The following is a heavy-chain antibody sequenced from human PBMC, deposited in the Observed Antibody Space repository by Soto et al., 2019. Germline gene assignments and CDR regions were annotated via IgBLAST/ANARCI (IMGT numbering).Heavy chain of an antibody. V-gene: IGHV4-59*01. CDR1: GDSLSTYF. CDR3: ARGSVGSGWKFDF. D-gene: IGHD3-22*01. CDR2: ISYSATP. Sequence: LSLTCSVSGDSLSTYFWSWIRQPPGKGLEWIGYISYSATPNYNPALKSRVIISIDTSKNQFSLKVNSVTAADTALYYCARGSVGSGWKFDFWGQGILVTVSS. J-gene: IGHJ4*02.